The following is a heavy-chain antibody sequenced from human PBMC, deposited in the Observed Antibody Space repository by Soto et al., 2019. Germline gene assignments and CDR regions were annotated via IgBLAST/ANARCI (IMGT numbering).Heavy chain of an antibody. CDR3: AGGRIVVVGSRAYYGMDV. V-gene: IGHV1-69*01. Sequence: QVHLLLQSGAEVKKPGSSVKVSCKASGGTPSNSAISWVRQAPGQGLEWMGGIIPVFGLVKYAQNFQGRVKINADESKNTSYMELSSLRPEDTAVYYCAGGRIVVVGSRAYYGMDVWGQGTTVTVSS. CDR2: IIPVFGLV. CDR1: GGTPSNSA. J-gene: IGHJ6*02. D-gene: IGHD3-22*01.